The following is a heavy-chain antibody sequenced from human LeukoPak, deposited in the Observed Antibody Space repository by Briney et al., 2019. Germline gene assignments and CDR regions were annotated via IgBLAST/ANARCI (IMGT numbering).Heavy chain of an antibody. V-gene: IGHV4-31*03. J-gene: IGHJ5*02. CDR2: IYYSGST. CDR3: ARDRGSSSWYGDNWFDP. D-gene: IGHD6-13*01. CDR1: GGSISSGGYY. Sequence: PSETLSLTFTVSGGSISSGGYYWSWIRQHPGKGLEWIGYIYYSGSTYYNPSLKSRVTISVDTSKNQFSLKLSSVTAADTAVYYCARDRGSSSWYGDNWFDPWGQGTLVTVSS.